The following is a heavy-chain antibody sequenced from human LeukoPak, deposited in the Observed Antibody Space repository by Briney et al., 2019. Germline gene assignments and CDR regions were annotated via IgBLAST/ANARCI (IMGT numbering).Heavy chain of an antibody. J-gene: IGHJ4*02. V-gene: IGHV4-59*01. CDR3: ARVLRGTTNYFDS. Sequence: PSETLSLTCTVSGGSISSYYWSWLRQPPGKGLEWFAYIYYSGSTNYNPSLKSRVTISVDTSKNQFFLKLSSVTAADTAVYYCARVLRGTTNYFDSWGQGTLVTVSS. CDR1: GGSISSYY. CDR2: IYYSGST. D-gene: IGHD1-14*01.